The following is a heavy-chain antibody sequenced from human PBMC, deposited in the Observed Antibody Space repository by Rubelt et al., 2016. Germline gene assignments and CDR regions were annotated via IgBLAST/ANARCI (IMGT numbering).Heavy chain of an antibody. J-gene: IGHJ4*02. V-gene: IGHV3-23*01. CDR2: ISGSGGTT. Sequence: NYAMNWVRQAPGKGLEWVSGISGSGGTTYYANSVKGRFTISRDNSKNTLHLQMNSLRAEDTALYYCASSVLDYWGQGTVVIVSS. CDR1: NYA. CDR3: ASSVLDY.